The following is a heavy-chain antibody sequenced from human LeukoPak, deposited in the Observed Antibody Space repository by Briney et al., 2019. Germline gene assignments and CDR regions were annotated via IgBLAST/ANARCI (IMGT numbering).Heavy chain of an antibody. CDR1: GFTFSNYG. Sequence: GGSLRLSCAASGFTFSNYGMHWVRQAPGKGLEWVAVIWYDGSNKYYADSVKGRFTISRDNSKNTLYLQMNSLRAEDTAVYYCAKDFRDYYDSNYFDYWGQGTLVTVSS. J-gene: IGHJ4*02. D-gene: IGHD3-22*01. CDR3: AKDFRDYYDSNYFDY. CDR2: IWYDGSNK. V-gene: IGHV3-30*02.